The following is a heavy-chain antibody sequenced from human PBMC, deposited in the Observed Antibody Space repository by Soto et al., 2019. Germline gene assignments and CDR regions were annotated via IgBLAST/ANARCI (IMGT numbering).Heavy chain of an antibody. V-gene: IGHV4-30-4*01. J-gene: IGHJ3*02. Sequence: LSLTCSVSGGSISRGDYYWRWIRQPPGKGLEWVGYIFNTGRTYYNPSLKSRVAISADTSKNHFFLKLTSVTAADAAVYYCARRHGDYAFDIWGQGTMVTV. CDR1: GGSISRGDYY. D-gene: IGHD4-17*01. CDR2: IFNTGRT. CDR3: ARRHGDYAFDI.